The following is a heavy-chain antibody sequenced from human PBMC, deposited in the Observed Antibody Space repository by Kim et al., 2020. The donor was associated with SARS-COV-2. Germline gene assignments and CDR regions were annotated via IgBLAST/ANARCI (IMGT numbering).Heavy chain of an antibody. CDR1: GGSISSSNW. D-gene: IGHD3-10*01. CDR2: IYHSGST. Sequence: SETLSLTCAVSGGSISSSNWWSWVRQPPGKGLEWIGEIYHSGSTNYNPSLKSRVTISVDKSKNQFSLKLSSVTAADTAVYYCARALVPRITMVRGDEGGMDVWGQGTTVTVSS. CDR3: ARALVPRITMVRGDEGGMDV. J-gene: IGHJ6*02. V-gene: IGHV4-4*02.